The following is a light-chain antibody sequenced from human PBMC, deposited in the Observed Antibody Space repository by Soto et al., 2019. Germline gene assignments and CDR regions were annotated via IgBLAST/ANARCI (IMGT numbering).Light chain of an antibody. CDR1: QGIRND. CDR2: DAS. V-gene: IGKV1-6*01. Sequence: AIQMTQSPSSLSASVGDRVTITCRASQGIRNDLGWYQQKPGKAPKVLIYDASSLKSGAPSRFSGGGSGTDFTLTISSLQPEDFATYYCLQDYSYPWTFGQGTKVEIK. CDR3: LQDYSYPWT. J-gene: IGKJ1*01.